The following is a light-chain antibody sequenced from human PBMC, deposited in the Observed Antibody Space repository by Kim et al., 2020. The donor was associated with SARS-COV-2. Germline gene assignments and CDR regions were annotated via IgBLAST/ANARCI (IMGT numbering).Light chain of an antibody. CDR2: EDD. CDR1: SGSIDDNY. CDR3: QSYNRDNVL. J-gene: IGLJ2*01. Sequence: NFTLTQPHSVSGSPGKTITISCTRSSGSIDDNYVQWYQQRPGGVPTAVIYEDDQRPSGVSDRFSGSIDNSSNSASLTISGLRTEDEADYYCQSYNRDNVLFGGGTKVTVL. V-gene: IGLV6-57*04.